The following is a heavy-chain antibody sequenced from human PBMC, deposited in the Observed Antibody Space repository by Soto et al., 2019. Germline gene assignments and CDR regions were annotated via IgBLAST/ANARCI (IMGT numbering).Heavy chain of an antibody. CDR2: INAGNGNT. D-gene: IGHD6-19*01. CDR3: ASPKSSGWDYYYYGMDV. CDR1: GYTFTSYA. J-gene: IGHJ6*02. V-gene: IGHV1-3*01. Sequence: GASVKVSFKASGYTFTSYAMHWVRQAPGQRLEWMGWINAGNGNTKYSQKFQGRVTITRDTSASTAYMELSSLRSEDTAVYYCASPKSSGWDYYYYGMDVWGQGTTVTVS.